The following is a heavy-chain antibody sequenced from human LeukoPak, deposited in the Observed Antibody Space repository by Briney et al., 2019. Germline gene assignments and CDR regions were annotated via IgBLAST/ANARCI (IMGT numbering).Heavy chain of an antibody. Sequence: SETLSLTCTVSGGSISSSSYYWGWIRQPPGKGLEWIGYIFHTGTTNYNPSLKSRVTISVDTSKSQFSLKVSSVTAADTAVYYCARLSQLWLHDYWGQGTLVTVSS. CDR1: GGSISSSSYY. D-gene: IGHD5-18*01. V-gene: IGHV4-61*05. J-gene: IGHJ4*02. CDR2: IFHTGTT. CDR3: ARLSQLWLHDY.